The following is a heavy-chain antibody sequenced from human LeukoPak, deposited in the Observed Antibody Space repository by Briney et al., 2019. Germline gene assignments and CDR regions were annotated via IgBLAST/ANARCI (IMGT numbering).Heavy chain of an antibody. Sequence: SETLSLTCAVYGGSFSGYYWSWIRQPPGKGLEWIGEINHSGSTNYNPSLKSRVTISVDTSKNQFSLKLSSVTAADTAVYYCAREVRGGSYYFYYYYGMDVWSQGTTVTVSS. D-gene: IGHD1-26*01. CDR3: AREVRGGSYYFYYYYGMDV. CDR1: GGSFSGYY. V-gene: IGHV4-34*01. J-gene: IGHJ6*02. CDR2: INHSGST.